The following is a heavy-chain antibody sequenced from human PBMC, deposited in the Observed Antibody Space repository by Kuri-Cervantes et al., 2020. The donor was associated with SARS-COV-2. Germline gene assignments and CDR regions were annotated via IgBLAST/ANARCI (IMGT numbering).Heavy chain of an antibody. CDR1: GFTFDEYA. CDR3: AKDGKDSSSFYYYYYMYV. D-gene: IGHD6-6*01. V-gene: IGHV3-43D*04. Sequence: GESLKISFAASGFTFDEYAMNWVRQTPGKGLEWVSLISWDGATTYYADSVKGRFTISRDNSKNSLFLQMNSLRAEDTALYYCAKDGKDSSSFYYYYYMYVWGKGTTVTVSS. J-gene: IGHJ6*03. CDR2: ISWDGATT.